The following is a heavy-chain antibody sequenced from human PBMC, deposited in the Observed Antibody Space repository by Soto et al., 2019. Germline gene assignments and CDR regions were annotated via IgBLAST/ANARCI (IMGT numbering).Heavy chain of an antibody. CDR1: GFAFSSYG. CDR3: VSDRGYGHASVPYS. J-gene: IGHJ4*02. V-gene: IGHV3-30*03. Sequence: QAQLVESGGGVVQPGRSLRLSCAASGFAFSSYGMHWVRQAPGTGLEWVAVISYDGSLQHYADSVKGRFTISRDNSKNIGILQISSLRAEDTVVYYWVSDRGYGHASVPYSWGQGTLFSVSS. D-gene: IGHD5-18*01. CDR2: ISYDGSLQ.